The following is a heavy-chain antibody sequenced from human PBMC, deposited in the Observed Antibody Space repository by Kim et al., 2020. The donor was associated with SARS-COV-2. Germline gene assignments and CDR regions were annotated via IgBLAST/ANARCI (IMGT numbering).Heavy chain of an antibody. CDR1: GYTFSSHW. CDR2: IDLRDSYT. V-gene: IGHV5-10-1*01. D-gene: IGHD4-17*01. CDR3: ERGSDYDY. J-gene: IGHJ4*02. Sequence: GASLKISCTGSGYTFSSHWITWVRQMPGKGLEWMGRIDLRDSYTTYSPSFQGHVSISADKSINTAYLQWTSLKASDTAIYYCERGSDYDYWGQGTLVTVSS.